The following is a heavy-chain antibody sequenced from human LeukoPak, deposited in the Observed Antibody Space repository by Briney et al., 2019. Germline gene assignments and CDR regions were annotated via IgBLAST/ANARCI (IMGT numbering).Heavy chain of an antibody. D-gene: IGHD4-23*01. CDR1: GGSISSYY. CDR3: ASHGADYGGKSVDY. V-gene: IGHV4-59*08. Sequence: SETLSLTCTVSGGSISSYYWSRIRQPPGKGLEWIGYIYYSGSTNYNPSLKSRVTISVDTSKNQFSLKLSSVTAADAAVYYCASHGADYGGKSVDYWGQGTLVTVSS. J-gene: IGHJ4*02. CDR2: IYYSGST.